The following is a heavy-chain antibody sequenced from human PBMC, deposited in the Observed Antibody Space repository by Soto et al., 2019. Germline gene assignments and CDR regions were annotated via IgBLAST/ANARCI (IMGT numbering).Heavy chain of an antibody. CDR3: VKDGGYCSSTTCYSPRNHYFDS. D-gene: IGHD2-2*01. J-gene: IGHJ4*02. CDR1: GFTFGDYW. Sequence: PGGSLRLSCAASGFTFGDYWMSWVRQAPGKGPEWVANIKFDGSEKQYVDSVKGRFSISRDNSRNSLFLQMNSLRAGDTAVYYCVKDGGYCSSTTCYSPRNHYFDSWGQGTLVTVSS. CDR2: IKFDGSEK. V-gene: IGHV3-7*03.